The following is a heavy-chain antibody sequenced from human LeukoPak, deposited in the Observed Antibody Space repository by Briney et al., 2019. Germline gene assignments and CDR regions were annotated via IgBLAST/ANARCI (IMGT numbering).Heavy chain of an antibody. CDR1: GFTFSSYS. CDR2: ISSSSSTI. V-gene: IGHV3-48*01. J-gene: IGHJ6*03. CDR3: ARDASDARKYYYYYYMDV. Sequence: PGGSLRLSCVASGFTFSSYSMNWVRQAPGKGLEWVSYISSSSSTIYYADSVKGRFTISRDNAKNSLYLQMNSLRAEDTAVYYCARDASDARKYYYYYYMDVWGKGTTVTVSS.